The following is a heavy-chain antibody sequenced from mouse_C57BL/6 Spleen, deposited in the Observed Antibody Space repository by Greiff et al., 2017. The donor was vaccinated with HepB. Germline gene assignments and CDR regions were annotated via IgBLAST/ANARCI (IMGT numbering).Heavy chain of an antibody. D-gene: IGHD2-3*01. V-gene: IGHV5-4*01. CDR1: GFTFSSYA. J-gene: IGHJ4*01. CDR3: ARGGDGYFGAMDY. CDR2: ISDGGSYT. Sequence: EVVLVESGGGLVKPGGSLKLSCAASGFTFSSYAMSWVRQTPEKRLEWVATISDGGSYTYYPDNVKGRFTISRDNAKNNLYLQMSHLKSEDTAMYYCARGGDGYFGAMDYWGQGTSVTVSS.